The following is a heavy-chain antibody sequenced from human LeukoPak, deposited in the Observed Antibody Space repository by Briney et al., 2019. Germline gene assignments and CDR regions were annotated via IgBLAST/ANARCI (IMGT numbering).Heavy chain of an antibody. V-gene: IGHV3-53*04. D-gene: IGHD2-21*01. CDR3: ARDLRSCSGGECYEYKWFDP. CDR1: GFTVNSNY. Sequence: PGGSLTLSCGASGFTVNSNYMAWVRQAPGKGLEWVALIYSGGSTHHSDSVRGRFTISRHNSNNTPYLQMRSLRPADTAVYYCARDLRSCSGGECYEYKWFDPWGQGTLVTVSS. J-gene: IGHJ5*02. CDR2: IYSGGST.